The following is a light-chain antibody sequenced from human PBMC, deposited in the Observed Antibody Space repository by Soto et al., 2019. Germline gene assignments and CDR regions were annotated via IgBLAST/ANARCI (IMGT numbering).Light chain of an antibody. V-gene: IGKV3-11*01. J-gene: IGKJ1*01. Sequence: EIVLTQSPATLSLSPGERATLSCRASQSVSSYLAWYQQKPGQAPSLLIYDASNRATGIPARFGGSGSGTDFTLTISSLEPEDCAVYYCQHRSNWPRTFGQGTKVEIK. CDR2: DAS. CDR1: QSVSSY. CDR3: QHRSNWPRT.